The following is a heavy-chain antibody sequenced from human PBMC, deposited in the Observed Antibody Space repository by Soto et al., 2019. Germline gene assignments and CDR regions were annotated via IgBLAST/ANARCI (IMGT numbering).Heavy chain of an antibody. CDR2: ISAYNGNT. D-gene: IGHD3-3*01. V-gene: IGHV1-18*04. CDR3: ARDLYDFWSGYLLVGGGSYYYYGMDV. Sequence: ASVKVSCKASGYTFPSYGISWVRQAPGQGLEWMGWISAYNGNTNYAQKLQGRVTMTTDTATSTAYMELRSLRSDDTAVYYWARDLYDFWSGYLLVGGGSYYYYGMDVWGQGTTVTVSS. J-gene: IGHJ6*02. CDR1: GYTFPSYG.